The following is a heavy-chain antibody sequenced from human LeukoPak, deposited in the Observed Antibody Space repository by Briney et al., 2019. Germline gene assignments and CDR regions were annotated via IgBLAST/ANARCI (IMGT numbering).Heavy chain of an antibody. J-gene: IGHJ4*02. CDR2: INHSGST. CDR3: ARVPYYYDSSGAIPTFDY. V-gene: IGHV4-34*01. D-gene: IGHD3-22*01. Sequence: PSETLSLTCTVSGGSISSYYWSWIRQPPGKGLEWIGEINHSGSTNYNPSLKSRVTISVDTSKNQFSLKLSSVTAADTAVYYCARVPYYYDSSGAIPTFDYWGQGTLVTVSS. CDR1: GGSISSYY.